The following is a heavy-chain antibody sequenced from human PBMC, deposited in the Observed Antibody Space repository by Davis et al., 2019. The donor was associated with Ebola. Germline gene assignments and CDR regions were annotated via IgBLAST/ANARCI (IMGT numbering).Heavy chain of an antibody. CDR3: ARGGAYSGSYYFDY. V-gene: IGHV3-33*01. D-gene: IGHD1-26*01. CDR2: IWYDGSNK. CDR1: GFTFSSYG. J-gene: IGHJ4*02. Sequence: PGGSLRLSCAASGFTFSSYGMHWVRQAPGKGLEWVAVIWYDGSNKYYADSVKGRFTISRDNSKNTLYLQMNSLRAEDTAVYYCARGGAYSGSYYFDYWGQGTLVTVSS.